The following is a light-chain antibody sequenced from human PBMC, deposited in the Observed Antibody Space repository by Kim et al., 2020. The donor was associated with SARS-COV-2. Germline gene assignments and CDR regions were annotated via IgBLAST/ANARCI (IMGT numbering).Light chain of an antibody. CDR1: KLGDKY. CDR3: QAWDSSVV. Sequence: VAPGQTANITCSGDKLGDKYACWYQKKPGQSPVLVIYQDNKRPSGIPERFSGYNSGNTATLTISGTQALDEADYYCQAWDSSVVFGGGTQLTVL. V-gene: IGLV3-1*01. CDR2: QDN. J-gene: IGLJ3*02.